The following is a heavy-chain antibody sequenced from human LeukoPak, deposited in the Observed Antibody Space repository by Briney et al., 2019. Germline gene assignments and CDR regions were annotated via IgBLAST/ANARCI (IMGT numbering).Heavy chain of an antibody. V-gene: IGHV4-30-2*01. CDR3: ARVTKVRYEQLRGTDY. J-gene: IGHJ4*02. Sequence: SETLSLTCTVSGGSISSGGYYWSWIRQPPGKGLEWIGYIYHSGSTYYNPSLKSRVTISVDRSKNQFSLKLSSVTAADTAVYYCARVTKVRYEQLRGTDYWGQGTLVTVSS. CDR2: IYHSGST. D-gene: IGHD6-6*01. CDR1: GGSISSGGYY.